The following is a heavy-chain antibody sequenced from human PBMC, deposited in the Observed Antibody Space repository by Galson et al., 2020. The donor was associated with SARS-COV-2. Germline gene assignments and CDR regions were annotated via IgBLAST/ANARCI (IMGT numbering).Heavy chain of an antibody. CDR3: ARGGAITSMPLPFDY. V-gene: IGHV3-74*01. Sequence: GESLKISCAASGFTFSSYWMHWVRQAPGKGLVWVSRTNTDEGSITYAASVEGRFTISRDNAKNTLYLQMNSLRAEDTAVYYCARGGAITSMPLPFDYWGQGTLVTVSS. D-gene: IGHD5-18*01. J-gene: IGHJ4*02. CDR2: TNTDEGSI. CDR1: GFTFSSYW.